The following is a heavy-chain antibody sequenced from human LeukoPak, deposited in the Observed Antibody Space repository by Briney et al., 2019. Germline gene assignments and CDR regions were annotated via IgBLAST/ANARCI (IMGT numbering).Heavy chain of an antibody. V-gene: IGHV3-48*01. CDR2: ISPSSSDI. D-gene: IGHD2-2*01. CDR3: ARPQVLPDDIYNF. Sequence: GGSLRLSCAASGFTFSSFSLNWVRQAPGKGLEWVSYISPSSSDIDYADSVKGRFTISRDNAQNSLYLQMKSLRAEDTAVYYCARPQVLPDDIYNFWGQGTMVTVSS. J-gene: IGHJ3*01. CDR1: GFTFSSFS.